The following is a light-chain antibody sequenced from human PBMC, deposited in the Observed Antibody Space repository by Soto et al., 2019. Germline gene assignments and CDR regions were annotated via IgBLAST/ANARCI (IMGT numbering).Light chain of an antibody. CDR1: QSISNW. Sequence: DSQMTQAPSTLSASVGDRVTITCRASQSISNWLAWYQQKPGKAPKLLIYEASSLESGVPSRFSGSGSGTEFTLTISSLQPDDFATYYCQQYNTYWTFGQRTKVDIK. J-gene: IGKJ1*01. CDR3: QQYNTYWT. CDR2: EAS. V-gene: IGKV1-5*03.